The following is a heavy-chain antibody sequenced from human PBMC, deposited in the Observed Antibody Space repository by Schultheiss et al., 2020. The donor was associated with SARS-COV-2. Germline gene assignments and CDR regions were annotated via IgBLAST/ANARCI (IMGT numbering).Heavy chain of an antibody. CDR3: ASISTIFGVVRAP. CDR2: VYYSGAP. CDR1: GGSIGRSGYY. J-gene: IGHJ5*02. V-gene: IGHV4-39*01. D-gene: IGHD3-3*01. Sequence: SETLSLTCSVSGGSIGRSGYYWGWIRQSPGKGLEWIGSVYYSGAPYYNPSLKSRVTIFVDTSKNQFSLKLTSVTAADTAVYYCASISTIFGVVRAPWGQGTLVTVSS.